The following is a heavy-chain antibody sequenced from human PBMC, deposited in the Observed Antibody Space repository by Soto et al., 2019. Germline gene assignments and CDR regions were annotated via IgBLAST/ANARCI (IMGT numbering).Heavy chain of an antibody. D-gene: IGHD3-10*01. CDR2: IIPILGIA. V-gene: IGHV1-69*02. CDR3: ARGGGVTMVRGPYYYYMDV. CDR1: GDTFSRYT. Sequence: SVKVSCKASGDTFSRYTISWVRQAPGQGLEWMGRIIPILGIANYAQKFRGRVTITADKSTSTAYMELSSLRSEDTAVYYCARGGGVTMVRGPYYYYMDVWGKGTTVTVSS. J-gene: IGHJ6*03.